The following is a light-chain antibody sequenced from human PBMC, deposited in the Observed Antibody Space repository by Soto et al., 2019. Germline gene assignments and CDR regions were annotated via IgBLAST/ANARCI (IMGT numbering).Light chain of an antibody. CDR3: AAWSDGLSGLV. V-gene: IGLV1-47*01. J-gene: IGLJ1*01. CDR1: SSNIGNNF. CDR2: RND. Sequence: QAVVTQPPSASGTPGQRVTISCSGGSSNIGNNFVFWYQQLPGTAPKLLIYRNDQRPSGVPDRFSGSKPDTSASLAISGLRPEDEAEYHCAAWSDGLSGLVFGTGTKLTVL.